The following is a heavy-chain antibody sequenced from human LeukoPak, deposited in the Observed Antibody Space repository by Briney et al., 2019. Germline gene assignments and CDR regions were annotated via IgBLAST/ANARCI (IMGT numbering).Heavy chain of an antibody. J-gene: IGHJ4*02. CDR2: INHSGST. V-gene: IGHV4-34*01. Sequence: SETLCLTCAVHGGSFSGYYWSWIRQPPGKGLEWVGGINHSGSTNYNPSLKSRVTISVDTSKNQFSLKLSSVTAADTAVYYCAMLNVVPAATNFDYWGQGTLVTVSS. CDR1: GGSFSGYY. CDR3: AMLNVVPAATNFDY. D-gene: IGHD2-2*01.